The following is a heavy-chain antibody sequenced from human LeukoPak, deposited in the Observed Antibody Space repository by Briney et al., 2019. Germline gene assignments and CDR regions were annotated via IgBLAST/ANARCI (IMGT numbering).Heavy chain of an antibody. V-gene: IGHV3-23*01. CDR1: GFTFSSYA. Sequence: GGSLRLSCAASGFTFSSYAMSWVRQAPGKGLEWVSSISGSGGTTYYADSVEGRFTISRDDSKNTLYLQMSSLRAEDTAVYYCAKRLGDYWGQGALVTVSS. D-gene: IGHD3-10*01. CDR2: ISGSGGTT. CDR3: AKRLGDY. J-gene: IGHJ4*02.